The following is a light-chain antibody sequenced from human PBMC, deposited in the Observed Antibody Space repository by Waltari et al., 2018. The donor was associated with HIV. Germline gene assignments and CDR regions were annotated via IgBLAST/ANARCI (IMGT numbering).Light chain of an antibody. Sequence: QSALTQPRSVSGSPGQSVTVPCTEASCDVGGYDSVSWYQQHPGKAPKLIIYDVTKRPSGVPGRFSGSRSGDTASLTISGLQADDEADYYCCSYAGSYSYVFGAGTRVIVL. CDR2: DVT. V-gene: IGLV2-11*01. CDR3: CSYAGSYSYV. J-gene: IGLJ1*01. CDR1: SCDVGGYDS.